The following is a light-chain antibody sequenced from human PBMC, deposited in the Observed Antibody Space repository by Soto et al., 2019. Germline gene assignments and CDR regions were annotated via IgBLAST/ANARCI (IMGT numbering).Light chain of an antibody. CDR3: QQYGDSPLT. Sequence: EILLTQSPSTLSLSPGEGVTLSFSASQSVTVNSLAWYQQKPGQAPRLLIYAASTRAAAVPDRFTGSGSGTDFALTISRLEPEDFGVYYCQQYGDSPLTSGPGTKVDIK. CDR1: QSVTVNS. CDR2: AAS. V-gene: IGKV3-20*01. J-gene: IGKJ3*01.